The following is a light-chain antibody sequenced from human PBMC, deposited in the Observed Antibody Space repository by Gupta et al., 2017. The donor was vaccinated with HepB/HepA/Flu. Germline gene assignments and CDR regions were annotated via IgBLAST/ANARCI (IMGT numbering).Light chain of an antibody. V-gene: IGLV3-19*01. CDR2: GKN. Sequence: SSELTQARAVSVALGQTVRIPCQGDSLRSYYASWYQQKPGQAPVLVIYGKNNRPSGIPDRFSGSSSGNTASLTITGAQAEDEADYYCNSRDSSGNRYYVFGTGTKVTVL. J-gene: IGLJ1*01. CDR3: NSRDSSGNRYYV. CDR1: SLRSYY.